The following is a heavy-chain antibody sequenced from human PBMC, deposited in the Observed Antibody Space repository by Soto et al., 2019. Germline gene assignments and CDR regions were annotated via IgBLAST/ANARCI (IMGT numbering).Heavy chain of an antibody. J-gene: IGHJ4*02. CDR2: INHSGST. Sequence: ASETLSLTCAVYGGSFSGYYWSWIRQPPGKGLEWIGEINHSGSTNYNPSLKSRVTISVDTSKNQFSLKLSSVTAADTAVYYCATAPRYYGSRLFDYWGQGTLVTVSS. D-gene: IGHD3-10*01. V-gene: IGHV4-34*01. CDR3: ATAPRYYGSRLFDY. CDR1: GGSFSGYY.